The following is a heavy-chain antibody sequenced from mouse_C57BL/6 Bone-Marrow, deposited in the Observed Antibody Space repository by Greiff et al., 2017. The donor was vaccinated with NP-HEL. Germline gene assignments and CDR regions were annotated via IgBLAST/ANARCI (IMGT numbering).Heavy chain of an antibody. CDR3: ARSGTTPWFAY. Sequence: EVQLQQSGPELVKPGASVKICCKASGYSFTGYYMNWVKQSPEKSLEWIGEINPSTGGTTYNQKFKAKATLTVDKSSSTAYMQLKSLTSEDSAVYYCARSGTTPWFAYWGQGTLVTVSA. J-gene: IGHJ3*01. V-gene: IGHV1-42*01. D-gene: IGHD1-1*01. CDR2: INPSTGGT. CDR1: GYSFTGYY.